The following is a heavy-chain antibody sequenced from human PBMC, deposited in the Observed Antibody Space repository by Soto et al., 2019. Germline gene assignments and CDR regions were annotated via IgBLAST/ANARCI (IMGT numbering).Heavy chain of an antibody. J-gene: IGHJ5*02. CDR2: INPKSGHT. CDR1: GYSFSGSY. CDR3: VRNVAPQKQVPNTRGRFFDR. V-gene: IGHV1-2*02. Sequence: QVQLVQSGAEVKKPGASVRVSCKASGYSFSGSYIHWVRQTPRHGLEWMGWINPKSGHTVLGDKFEDRVTMTRDTSINTVYMQLVNLTSDDTAIYYCVRNVAPQKQVPNTRGRFFDRWVQGTLVTVSS. D-gene: IGHD2-21*01.